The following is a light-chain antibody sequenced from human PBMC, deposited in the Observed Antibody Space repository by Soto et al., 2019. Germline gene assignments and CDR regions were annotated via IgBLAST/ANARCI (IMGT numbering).Light chain of an antibody. Sequence: LNQPASVSWSPGQSITISCAGTSSDVGSYNLVSWYQQHPGKAPKLMIYEVSKRPSGVSNRFSGSKSGNTASLTISGLQAEDEADYYCCSYAGSSTFYVFGTGTKVTVL. CDR1: SSDVGSYNL. CDR3: CSYAGSSTFYV. J-gene: IGLJ1*01. CDR2: EVS. V-gene: IGLV2-23*02.